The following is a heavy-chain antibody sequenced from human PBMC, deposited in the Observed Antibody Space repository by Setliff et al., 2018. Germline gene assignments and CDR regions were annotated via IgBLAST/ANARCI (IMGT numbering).Heavy chain of an antibody. D-gene: IGHD3-22*01. CDR3: ARDYYDSRGSYAFDI. CDR2: INYLGNT. V-gene: IGHV4-59*11. CDR1: GGSISSHY. J-gene: IGHJ3*02. Sequence: SETLSLTCTVSGGSISSHYWSWIRQPPGKGLEWIGDINYLGNTNYNPSLKSRVTISVDTSKNQFSLNLSSVTAADTAMYYCARDYYDSRGSYAFDIWGQGTMVTVSS.